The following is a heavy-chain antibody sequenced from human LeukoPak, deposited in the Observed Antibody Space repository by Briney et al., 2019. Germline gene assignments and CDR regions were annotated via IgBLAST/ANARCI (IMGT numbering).Heavy chain of an antibody. V-gene: IGHV1-69*04. CDR2: IIPILGIA. D-gene: IGHD5-12*01. CDR3: VSDIVATIDVSGNDY. CDR1: GGAFSSYA. J-gene: IGHJ4*02. Sequence: SVKVSCKASGGAFSSYAISWVRQAPGQGLEWMGRIIPILGIANYAQKFQGRVTITADKSTSTAYMELSSLRSEDTAVYYCVSDIVATIDVSGNDYWGQGTLVTVSS.